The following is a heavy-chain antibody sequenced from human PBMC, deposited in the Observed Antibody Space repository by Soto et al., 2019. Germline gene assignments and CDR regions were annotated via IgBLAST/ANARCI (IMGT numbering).Heavy chain of an antibody. V-gene: IGHV2-5*02. J-gene: IGHJ6*02. CDR2: IYWDYDK. CDR1: GFSLSTGGVG. Sequence: QITLKESGPPLVKPTQTLTLTCTISGFSLSTGGVGVGWIRQPPGKALEWLALIYWDYDKRYSPSLKSRLTIPKDTSKNQVVLTMINMDPVDTATYYCVHSRCGGDCLQSYSSHYYYGMDVWGQGTTVTVSS. CDR3: VHSRCGGDCLQSYSSHYYYGMDV. D-gene: IGHD2-21*02.